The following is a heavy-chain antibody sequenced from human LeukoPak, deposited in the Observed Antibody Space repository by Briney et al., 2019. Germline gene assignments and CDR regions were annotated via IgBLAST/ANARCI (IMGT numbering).Heavy chain of an antibody. J-gene: IGHJ3*02. CDR3: ARVTTVTHDAFDI. D-gene: IGHD4-17*01. CDR1: GGSFSGYY. CDR2: IYYSGST. V-gene: IGHV4-34*01. Sequence: SETLSLTCAVYGGSFSGYYWSWIRQPPGKGLEWIGSIYYSGSTYYNPSLKSRVTISVDTSKNQFSLKLSSVTAADTAVYYCARVTTVTHDAFDIWGQGTMVTVSS.